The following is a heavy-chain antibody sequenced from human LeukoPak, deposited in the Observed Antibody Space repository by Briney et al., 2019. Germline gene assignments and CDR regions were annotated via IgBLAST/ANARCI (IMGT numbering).Heavy chain of an antibody. Sequence: PGGSLRLSCAGSGFTFSSHWIGWVRQAPGKGLEWVSGIDGGGGNTHYAHSVESRFTISRENSKNTVYLQMSSLRAEDTAVYYCAKYRGSTVVSSRVGFDYWGQGTLVTVSS. CDR1: GFTFSSHW. CDR2: IDGGGGNT. CDR3: AKYRGSTVVSSRVGFDY. J-gene: IGHJ4*02. D-gene: IGHD1-1*01. V-gene: IGHV3-23*01.